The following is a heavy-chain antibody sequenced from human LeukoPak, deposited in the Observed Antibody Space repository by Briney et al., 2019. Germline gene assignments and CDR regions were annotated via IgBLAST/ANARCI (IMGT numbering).Heavy chain of an antibody. Sequence: PGGSLRLSCAASGFTFRSYAMSWVRQAPRKGLEWVSAISGSVGRTYYADSVKGRFTISRDNSKYTLYLQMNSLRAEETAVYYCAKDDAAFSSSWYLNWGQGTLVTVSS. CDR3: AKDDAAFSSSWYLN. V-gene: IGHV3-23*01. CDR2: ISGSVGRT. J-gene: IGHJ4*02. CDR1: GFTFRSYA. D-gene: IGHD6-13*01.